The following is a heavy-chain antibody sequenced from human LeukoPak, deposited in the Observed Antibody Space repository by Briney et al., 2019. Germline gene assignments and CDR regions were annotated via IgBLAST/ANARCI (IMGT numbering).Heavy chain of an antibody. CDR1: GGSISSYY. D-gene: IGHD4-17*01. J-gene: IGHJ3*02. Sequence: SETLSLACTVSGGSISSYYWSWIRQPPGKGLEWIGYIYYSGSTNYNPSLKSRVTISVDTSKNQFSLKLSSVTAADTAVYYCAYYGDYGEDAFDIWGQGTMVTVSS. CDR3: AYYGDYGEDAFDI. V-gene: IGHV4-59*01. CDR2: IYYSGST.